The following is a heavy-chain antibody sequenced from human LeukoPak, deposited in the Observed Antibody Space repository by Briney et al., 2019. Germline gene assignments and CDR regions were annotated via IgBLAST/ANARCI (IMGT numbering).Heavy chain of an antibody. CDR1: GVSISSYY. D-gene: IGHD6-6*01. Sequence: NPSETLSLTCTVSGVSISSYYWSWIRQPPGKGLEWIGYLYYSGRTNYNPSLKSRVTISADTFKNQFSLKVSSVTAADTAVYYCARYSISSSRFYYYMDVWGKGTTVTVSS. CDR3: ARYSISSSRFYYYMDV. V-gene: IGHV4-59*01. J-gene: IGHJ6*03. CDR2: LYYSGRT.